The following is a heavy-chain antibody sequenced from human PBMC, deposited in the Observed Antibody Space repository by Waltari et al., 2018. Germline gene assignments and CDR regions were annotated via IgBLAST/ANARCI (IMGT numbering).Heavy chain of an antibody. J-gene: IGHJ4*02. CDR3: AKSLGDTYGRYPMDY. D-gene: IGHD3-10*01. CDR1: GYSISSGYY. Sequence: QVQLQESGPGLVKPSETLSLTCAVSGYSISSGYYWGWIRQPPGKGLEWIGSIYHSGSTYYNPSLKSRVTISVDTSKNQFSLKLSSVTAADTAVYYCAKSLGDTYGRYPMDYWGQGTLVTVSS. CDR2: IYHSGST. V-gene: IGHV4-38-2*01.